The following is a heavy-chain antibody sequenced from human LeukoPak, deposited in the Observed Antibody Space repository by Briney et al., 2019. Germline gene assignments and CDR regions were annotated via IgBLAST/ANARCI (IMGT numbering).Heavy chain of an antibody. V-gene: IGHV3-23*01. CDR2: LSAGGGSR. J-gene: IGHJ4*02. CDR1: GFTFSVYA. CDR3: AKGLLSGYDPPFDH. Sequence: GGSLRLSCAASGFTFSVYAMSWVRQAPGKGLEGVSGLSAGGGSRYYDDSVKGRFTISGDNSKSTLYLQMSSLGAEDTAVYYCAKGLLSGYDPPFDHWGQGTLVTVSS. D-gene: IGHD5-12*01.